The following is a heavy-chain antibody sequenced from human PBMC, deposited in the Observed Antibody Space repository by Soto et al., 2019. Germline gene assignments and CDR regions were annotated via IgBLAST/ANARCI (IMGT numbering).Heavy chain of an antibody. CDR3: ARVQTKYCSSTSCYRHAFDI. Sequence: QVQLQQWGAGLLKPSETLSLTCAVYGGSFSGYYWSWIRQPPGKGLEWIGEINHSGSTNYNPSLKRRVTISVDTSKNQFSLKLSSVTAADTAVYYCARVQTKYCSSTSCYRHAFDIWAQGTMVTVSS. CDR2: INHSGST. D-gene: IGHD2-2*01. J-gene: IGHJ3*02. V-gene: IGHV4-34*01. CDR1: GGSFSGYY.